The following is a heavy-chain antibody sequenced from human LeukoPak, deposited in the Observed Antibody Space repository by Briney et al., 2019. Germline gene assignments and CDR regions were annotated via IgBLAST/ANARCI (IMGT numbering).Heavy chain of an antibody. CDR1: GGSISSYY. D-gene: IGHD3-9*01. CDR3: ARGHYDILTGYYNPFDY. J-gene: IGHJ4*02. CDR2: IYYSGST. Sequence: SETLSLTCTVSGGSISSYYWSWIRQPPGKGLEWIGYIYYSGSTNYNPSLKSRVTISVDTSKNQFSLKLSSVTAADTAVYYCARGHYDILTGYYNPFDYWGQGTLVTVSS. V-gene: IGHV4-59*08.